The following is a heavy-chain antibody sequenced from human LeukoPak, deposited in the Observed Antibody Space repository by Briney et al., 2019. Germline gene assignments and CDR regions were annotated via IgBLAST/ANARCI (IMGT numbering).Heavy chain of an antibody. D-gene: IGHD5-24*01. CDR2: ISSSSSYI. CDR3: ARDGRGWLPDY. Sequence: GGSLRLSCAASGFTFSSYSMNWVRQAPGKGLEWFSSISSSSSYIYYADSVKGRFTISRDNAKNSLYLQMNSLRAEDTAVYYCARDGRGWLPDYWGQGTLVTVSS. V-gene: IGHV3-21*01. J-gene: IGHJ4*02. CDR1: GFTFSSYS.